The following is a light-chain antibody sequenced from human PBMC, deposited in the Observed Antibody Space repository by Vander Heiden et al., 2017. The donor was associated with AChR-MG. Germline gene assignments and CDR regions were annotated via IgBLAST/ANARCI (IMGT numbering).Light chain of an antibody. V-gene: IGLV2-14*01. CDR1: SSDVGGYHH. CDR2: DVR. CDR3: NAYTNNSVDTVV. J-gene: IGLJ2*01. Sequence: QSALPQPAPVSGSPGQSITTPCAGTSSDVGGYHHVSWLQQHPGKATKLILYDVRSRPSAVSDRFSGSRSGTTAALTISGRQPEDEADYYCNAYTNNSVDTVVFGGGTKVTVL.